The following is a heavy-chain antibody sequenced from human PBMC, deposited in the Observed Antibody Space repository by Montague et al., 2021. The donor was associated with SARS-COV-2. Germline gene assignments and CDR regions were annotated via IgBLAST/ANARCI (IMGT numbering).Heavy chain of an antibody. D-gene: IGHD1-26*01. CDR2: IYYSGST. Sequence: SETLSLTCTVSGGSISSYYWSWIRQPPGKGLEWIGYIYYSGSTNYNPSLKSRVTILVDMSKNQFSLKLSSVTAADTAVYYCARGMGGSYLYYFDYGGQGTMVTVSS. J-gene: IGHJ4*02. CDR1: GGSISSYY. V-gene: IGHV4-59*12. CDR3: ARGMGGSYLYYFDY.